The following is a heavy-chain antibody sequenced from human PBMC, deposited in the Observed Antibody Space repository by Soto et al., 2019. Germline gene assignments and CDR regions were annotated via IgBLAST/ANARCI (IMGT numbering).Heavy chain of an antibody. V-gene: IGHV1-18*01. Sequence: QVQLVQSGDEVRKPGSSVKDSCKASGYIFVNYGIAWVRQAPGQGLEWMGWISPYSGNTHHASKVQGRLTMTTDTSTRTAYMDLGSLTSEDTAVYYCAMVVNYVTPTPQDVWGQGTTVTVSS. CDR1: GYIFVNYG. CDR3: AMVVNYVTPTPQDV. CDR2: ISPYSGNT. J-gene: IGHJ6*02. D-gene: IGHD3-16*01.